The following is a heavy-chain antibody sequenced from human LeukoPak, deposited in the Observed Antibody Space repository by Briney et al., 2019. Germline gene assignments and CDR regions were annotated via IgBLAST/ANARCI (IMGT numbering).Heavy chain of an antibody. CDR2: ISSSSSTI. J-gene: IGHJ4*02. CDR3: AREKRARIVGAPAFDY. D-gene: IGHD1-26*01. Sequence: GGSLRLSCAASGFTFSSYSMNWVRQAPGKGLEWVSYISSSSSTIYYADSVKGRFTISRDNAKNSLYLQMNSLRAEDTAVYYCAREKRARIVGAPAFDYWGQGTLVTVSS. CDR1: GFTFSSYS. V-gene: IGHV3-48*04.